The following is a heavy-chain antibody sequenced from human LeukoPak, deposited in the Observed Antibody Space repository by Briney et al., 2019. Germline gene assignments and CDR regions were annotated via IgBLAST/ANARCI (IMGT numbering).Heavy chain of an antibody. Sequence: SETLSLTCSVSGGSISRYYWSWIRQPPGKGLEWIGYIYYSGSTNYNPSLKSRVTISVDTSKNQFSLKLSSVTAADTAVYYCARHVPADTGLVNWFDPWGQGTLVTVSS. J-gene: IGHJ5*02. CDR3: ARHVPADTGLVNWFDP. CDR1: GGSISRYY. V-gene: IGHV4-59*08. D-gene: IGHD5-18*01. CDR2: IYYSGST.